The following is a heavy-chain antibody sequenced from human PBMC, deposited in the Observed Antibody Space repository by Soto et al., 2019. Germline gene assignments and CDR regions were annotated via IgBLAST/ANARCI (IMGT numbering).Heavy chain of an antibody. J-gene: IGHJ4*02. D-gene: IGHD3-10*01. CDR2: ISGSGGST. CDR3: AKDKLWFGDQGYYFDY. Sequence: GGSLRLSCAASGFTFSSYAMSWVRQAPGKGLEWVSAISGSGGSTYYADSVKGRFTISRDNSKNTLYLQMNSLRAEDTAVYYCAKDKLWFGDQGYYFDYWGQGTLVTVSS. V-gene: IGHV3-23*01. CDR1: GFTFSSYA.